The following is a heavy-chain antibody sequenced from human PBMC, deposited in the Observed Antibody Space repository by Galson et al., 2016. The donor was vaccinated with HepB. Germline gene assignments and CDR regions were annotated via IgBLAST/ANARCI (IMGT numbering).Heavy chain of an antibody. Sequence: SLRLSCAAPGFIFSDYGMHWVRQAPGKGLEWVGFINYDGSEEYYADSVKGRFTISRDNSKNTVYIQMNSLRVEDTAVSFCAKEWRRGSPDPFDLWGQGTMVTVSP. CDR1: GFIFSDYG. CDR3: AKEWRRGSPDPFDL. D-gene: IGHD1-26*01. V-gene: IGHV3-30*02. CDR2: INYDGSEE. J-gene: IGHJ3*01.